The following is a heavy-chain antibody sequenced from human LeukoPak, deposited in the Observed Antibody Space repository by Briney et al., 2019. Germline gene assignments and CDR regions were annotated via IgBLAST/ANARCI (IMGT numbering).Heavy chain of an antibody. J-gene: IGHJ4*02. CDR2: IIPIFGTA. Sequence: ASVKVSCKASGGTFSSYAISWVRQAPGQGLEWMGGIIPIFGTANYAQKLQGRVTMTTDTSTSTAYMELRSLRSDDTAVYYCARDLEEYSSGWSTFDYWGQGTLVTVSS. D-gene: IGHD6-19*01. V-gene: IGHV1-69*05. CDR1: GGTFSSYA. CDR3: ARDLEEYSSGWSTFDY.